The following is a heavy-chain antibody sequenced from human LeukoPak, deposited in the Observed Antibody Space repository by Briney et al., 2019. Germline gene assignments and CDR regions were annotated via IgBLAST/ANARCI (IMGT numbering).Heavy chain of an antibody. CDR1: GDSVSGVY. D-gene: IGHD2-15*01. CDR3: ARHPFATPFDY. Sequence: SATLSLTCTVSGDSVSGVYWSWIRQPPGKGLEWIGYVYYSGDTNYNPSLKSRVTMSLDTSKNQVSLRLSSVTAADSAVYYCARHPFATPFDYWGRGTLLTVSS. V-gene: IGHV4-59*08. J-gene: IGHJ4*02. CDR2: VYYSGDT.